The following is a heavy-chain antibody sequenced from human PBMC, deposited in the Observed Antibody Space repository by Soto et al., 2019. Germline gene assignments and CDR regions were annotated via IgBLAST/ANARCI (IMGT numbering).Heavy chain of an antibody. CDR2: TSSSSGYI. CDR1: GFTFSIYT. D-gene: IGHD3-22*01. V-gene: IGHV3-21*01. Sequence: NPGGSLRLSCAASGFTFSIYTMNWVRQAPGKGLEWVSSTSSSSGYIEYADSVKGRFTISRDNAKNSLYLQMNSLRAEDTAVYYCARDHAWDSSVYYWLDYWGQGTLVTVSS. J-gene: IGHJ4*02. CDR3: ARDHAWDSSVYYWLDY.